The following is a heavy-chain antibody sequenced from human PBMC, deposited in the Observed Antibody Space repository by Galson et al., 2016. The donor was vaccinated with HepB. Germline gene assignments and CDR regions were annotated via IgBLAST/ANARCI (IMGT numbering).Heavy chain of an antibody. V-gene: IGHV1-2*06. CDR1: GYSFSTYY. CDR2: IVPQSGVT. D-gene: IGHD6-19*01. J-gene: IGHJ6*02. Sequence: SVKVSCKASGYSFSTYYIHWLRQAPEQGLEWVGRIVPQSGVTDFEPSFQGRVSLTTDTSINTAYLELSNLRAEASAIYYCARQNINGWYHGFDLWGQGTTVIVSS. CDR3: ARQNINGWYHGFDL.